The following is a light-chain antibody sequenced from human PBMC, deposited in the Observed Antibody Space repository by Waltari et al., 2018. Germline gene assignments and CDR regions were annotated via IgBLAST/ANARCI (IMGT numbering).Light chain of an antibody. CDR2: GND. Sequence: QSVLTQPPSVSAAPGQKVTISCSGSISTIGNNYFPWYQQFPGAAPKVLIYGNDKRTTGIPDRFSGSKSGTSATLDITGLQTGDEADYYCGTWDNNLSAVFGGGTKVTVL. CDR3: GTWDNNLSAV. CDR1: ISTIGNNY. V-gene: IGLV1-51*02. J-gene: IGLJ2*01.